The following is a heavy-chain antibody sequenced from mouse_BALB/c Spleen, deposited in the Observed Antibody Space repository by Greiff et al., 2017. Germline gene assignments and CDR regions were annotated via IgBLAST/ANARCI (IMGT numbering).Heavy chain of an antibody. D-gene: IGHD1-1*01. CDR3: ARGGYGSSYEDWYFDV. V-gene: IGHV1S81*02. Sequence: VQLQQPGAELVKPGASVKLSCKASGYTFTSYWMHWVKQRPGQGLEWIGEINPSNGRTNYNEKFKSKATLTVDKSSSTAYMQLSSLTSEDSAVYYCARGGYGSSYEDWYFDVWGAGTTVTVSS. J-gene: IGHJ1*01. CDR1: GYTFTSYW. CDR2: INPSNGRT.